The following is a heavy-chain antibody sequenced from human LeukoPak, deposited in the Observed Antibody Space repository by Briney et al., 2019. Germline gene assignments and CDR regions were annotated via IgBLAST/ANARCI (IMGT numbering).Heavy chain of an antibody. D-gene: IGHD6-19*01. CDR2: ISSTDNTI. V-gene: IGHV3-48*03. CDR1: GSTFRSYE. Sequence: RSGGSLRLSCAASGSTFRSYEMNWVRQAPGKGLEWVSYISSTDNTIYYADSVKGRFTVSRDNAENSLYLRVNSLRAEDTAVYYCARVRNGWYSDYWGQGTLVTVSS. J-gene: IGHJ4*02. CDR3: ARVRNGWYSDY.